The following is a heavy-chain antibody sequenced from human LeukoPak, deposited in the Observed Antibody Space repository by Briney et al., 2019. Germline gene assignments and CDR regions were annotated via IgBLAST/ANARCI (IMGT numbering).Heavy chain of an antibody. Sequence: ASETLSLTCTVSGGSISSSSYYWAWIRQPPGKGLEWIGTIYYSGNTYYYNPSLKSRVPMSVDTSNNQFSLRLSSVTAADTAVYYCASLVGATTYFDYWGQGTLVTVFS. CDR3: ASLVGATTYFDY. J-gene: IGHJ4*02. V-gene: IGHV4-39*01. CDR1: GGSISSSSYY. CDR2: IYYSGNTY. D-gene: IGHD1-26*01.